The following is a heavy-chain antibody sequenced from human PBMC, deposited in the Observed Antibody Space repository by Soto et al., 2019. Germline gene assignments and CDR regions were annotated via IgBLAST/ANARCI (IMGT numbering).Heavy chain of an antibody. CDR2: IYSGGST. CDR3: ARDHCSGGSCYGEYNWFDP. J-gene: IGHJ5*02. CDR1: GFTVSSNY. D-gene: IGHD2-15*01. V-gene: IGHV3-66*01. Sequence: GGSLSLSCAASGFTVSSNYMSWVRQAPRKGLEWVSVIYSGGSTYYADSVKGRFTISRDNSKNTLYLQMNSLRAEDTAVYYCARDHCSGGSCYGEYNWFDPWGQGTLVTVSS.